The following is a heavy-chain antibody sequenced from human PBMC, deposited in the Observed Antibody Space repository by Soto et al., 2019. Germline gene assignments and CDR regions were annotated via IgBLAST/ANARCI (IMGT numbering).Heavy chain of an antibody. Sequence: ASVKVSCKASGYTFTTYGISWVRQAPGQGLEWMGWISPYNGTTKYAEKFQGEMTMTTDTATSAAYMDLRSLRSDDTAVYYCARDGERDTGLNFYYYLHGMDAWGQGTRVTSP. CDR1: GYTFTTYG. J-gene: IGHJ6*02. D-gene: IGHD1-1*01. CDR2: ISPYNGTT. CDR3: ARDGERDTGLNFYYYLHGMDA. V-gene: IGHV1-18*04.